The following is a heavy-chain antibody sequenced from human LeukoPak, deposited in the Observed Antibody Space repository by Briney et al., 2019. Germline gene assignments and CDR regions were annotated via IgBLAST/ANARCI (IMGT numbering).Heavy chain of an antibody. Sequence: GGSLRLSCAASGFTFSDYGIHWVRQAPGKGLEWVAFIRFDGSKTYYADSVKGRFIISRDNSKNTLYLQMNSLRAEDTAVYYCAKDQCSTKCYGSPGDWGQGTLVTVSS. CDR3: AKDQCSTKCYGSPGD. V-gene: IGHV3-30*02. D-gene: IGHD2-2*01. J-gene: IGHJ4*02. CDR2: IRFDGSKT. CDR1: GFTFSDYG.